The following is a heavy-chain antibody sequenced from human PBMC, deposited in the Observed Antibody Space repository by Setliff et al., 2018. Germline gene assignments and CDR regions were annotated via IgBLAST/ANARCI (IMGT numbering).Heavy chain of an antibody. D-gene: IGHD5-18*01. V-gene: IGHV1-46*03. CDR3: TRSWIQPLYYLDF. Sequence: GAPVKVSCKASGYTFTGYYMHWVRQAPGQGLEWMGIIDPSGDYTNYGQKFQGRVTMTRDTSTTTVYMELSSLRSEDTAVYYCTRSWIQPLYYLDFWGQGTLVTVSS. CDR2: IDPSGDYT. CDR1: GYTFTGYY. J-gene: IGHJ4*02.